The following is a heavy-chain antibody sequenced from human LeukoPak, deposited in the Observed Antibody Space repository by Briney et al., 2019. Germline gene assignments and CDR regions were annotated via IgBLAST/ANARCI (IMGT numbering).Heavy chain of an antibody. CDR3: ARIGMVRGVTNYYYYGMDV. J-gene: IGHJ6*02. D-gene: IGHD3-10*01. Sequence: GGSLRLFCAASGFAFSSYWMSWVRQAPGKGLEWVANIKQDGSEKYYVDSVKGRFTISRDNAKNSLYLQMNSLRAEDTAVYYCARIGMVRGVTNYYYYGMDVWGQGTTVTVSS. CDR2: IKQDGSEK. CDR1: GFAFSSYW. V-gene: IGHV3-7*01.